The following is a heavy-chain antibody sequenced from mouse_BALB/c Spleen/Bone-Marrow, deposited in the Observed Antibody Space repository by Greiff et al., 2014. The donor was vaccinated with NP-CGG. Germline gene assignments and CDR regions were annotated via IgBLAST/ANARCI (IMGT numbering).Heavy chain of an antibody. CDR3: ARSRAMDY. V-gene: IGHV1-26*01. J-gene: IGHJ4*01. CDR2: INPNNGNT. Sequence: VQLQQSGPDLVKPGASVKMSCKASGYTFTDYYMKWVKQSHGKRLEWIGDINPNNGNTFYNQKFKGKASLTVDNSSTTAYMQLNSLTSEDSAVYYCARSRAMDYWGQGTSVTVSS. CDR1: GYTFTDYY.